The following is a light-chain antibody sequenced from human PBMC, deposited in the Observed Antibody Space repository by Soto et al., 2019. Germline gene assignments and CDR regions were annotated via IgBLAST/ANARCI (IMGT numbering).Light chain of an antibody. Sequence: SYELTQPLSVSVALGQTARITCGGNNIGSKNVDWYQQKPGQAPVLVIYMDSNRPSGSPERFSGSNSGNTATLTISRAQAGDEADYYCQVWDSSTDVFGTGTKVTVL. CDR2: MDS. V-gene: IGLV3-9*01. J-gene: IGLJ1*01. CDR1: NIGSKN. CDR3: QVWDSSTDV.